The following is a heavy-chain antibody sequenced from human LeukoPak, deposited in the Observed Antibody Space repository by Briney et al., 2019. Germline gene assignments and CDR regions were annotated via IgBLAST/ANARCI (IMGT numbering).Heavy chain of an antibody. CDR2: MYYSGST. D-gene: IGHD5-24*01. Sequence: SETLSLTCSVSGGPISDYYWSWIRQPPGKGLEWIGYMYYSGSTKYNPSLTSRVAMSVDTSKNQFSLRLSSVTAADTAIYYCATSPGRLQLTDWGQGTPVTVSS. CDR1: GGPISDYY. CDR3: ATSPGRLQLTD. J-gene: IGHJ4*02. V-gene: IGHV4-59*01.